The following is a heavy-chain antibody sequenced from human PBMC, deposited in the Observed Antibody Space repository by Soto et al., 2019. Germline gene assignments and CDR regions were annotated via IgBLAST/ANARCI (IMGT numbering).Heavy chain of an antibody. D-gene: IGHD3-3*01. CDR1: GYTFTGYY. Sequence: ASVKVSCKASGYTFTGYYMHWVRQAPGQGLEWMGWINPNSGGTNYAQKFQGRVAMTRDTSISTAYMELSRLRSDDTAVYYCARDRRVLRFLEWSTHGMDVWGQGTTVTVSS. CDR3: ARDRRVLRFLEWSTHGMDV. J-gene: IGHJ6*02. CDR2: INPNSGGT. V-gene: IGHV1-2*02.